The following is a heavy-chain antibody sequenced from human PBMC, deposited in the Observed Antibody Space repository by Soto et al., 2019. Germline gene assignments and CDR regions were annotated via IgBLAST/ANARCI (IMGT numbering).Heavy chain of an antibody. CDR1: GASLRSGSYY. V-gene: IGHV4-61*01. D-gene: IGHD3-10*01. Sequence: QVQLQESGPGLVKPSETLSLICTVSGASLRSGSYYWSWIRQPPGKGLEWIGYISHSGRTNYDPSLKSGLTMSVDTSQNQFSLQLNSVTAADTAVYYCSYGSSFDYWGQGTLVTVSS. CDR2: ISHSGRT. J-gene: IGHJ4*02. CDR3: SYGSSFDY.